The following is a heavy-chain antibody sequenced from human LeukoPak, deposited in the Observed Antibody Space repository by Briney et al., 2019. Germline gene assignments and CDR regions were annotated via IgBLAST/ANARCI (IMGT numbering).Heavy chain of an antibody. CDR3: AKVFYGSGPFYFDY. CDR2: ITTSSSYI. J-gene: IGHJ4*02. D-gene: IGHD3-10*01. Sequence: PGGSLRLSCVASGFTFSKYSMAWVRQAPGKGLEWVSYITTSSSYIYYADSMQGRFTISRDNAKNSLYLEMNSLRPEDTALYYCAKVFYGSGPFYFDYWGQGTLVTVSS. V-gene: IGHV3-21*04. CDR1: GFTFSKYS.